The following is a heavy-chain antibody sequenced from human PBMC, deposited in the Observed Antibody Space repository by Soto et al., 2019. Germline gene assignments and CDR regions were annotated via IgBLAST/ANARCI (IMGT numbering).Heavy chain of an antibody. Sequence: SETLSLTCTVSGGSISSGGYYWSWIRQHPGKGLEWIGYIYYSGSTYYNPSLKSRVTISVDTSKNQFSLKLSSVTAADTAVYYCVRARSTVKGRGAFDIWGQGTMVTVSS. CDR1: GGSISSGGYY. CDR3: VRARSTVKGRGAFDI. V-gene: IGHV4-31*03. D-gene: IGHD4-17*01. CDR2: IYYSGST. J-gene: IGHJ3*02.